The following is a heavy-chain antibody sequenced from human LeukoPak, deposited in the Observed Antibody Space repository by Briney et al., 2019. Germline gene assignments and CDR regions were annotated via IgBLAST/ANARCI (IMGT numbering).Heavy chain of an antibody. V-gene: IGHV1-8*01. CDR3: ARFHRHQLPKSDY. CDR1: GYIFTDYD. D-gene: IGHD1-14*01. CDR2: MTPYSGGA. J-gene: IGHJ4*02. Sequence: ASVSVSCTTSGYIFTDYDINWVRQAPGQGLEWMGWMTPYSGGAGYAQNFQGRVTMTRDTSTSTAFMELSSLTSEDTAVYYCARFHRHQLPKSDYWSQGTLVTVSP.